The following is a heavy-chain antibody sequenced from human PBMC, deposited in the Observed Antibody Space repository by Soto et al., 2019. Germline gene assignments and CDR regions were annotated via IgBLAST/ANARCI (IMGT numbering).Heavy chain of an antibody. J-gene: IGHJ4*02. CDR1: GGFMSSTNYY. CDR2: IFFNGSP. CDR3: ARQVGDYYFDY. V-gene: IGHV4-39*01. Sequence: ASETLSLTCSVPGGFMSSTNYYWAWIRQPPGKGLEWIGSIFFNGSPDHNPSLQSRVTILVGTSKNQFSLKLSSVTAADTAVYFRARQVGDYYFDYWGPGTLVTVSS. D-gene: IGHD4-17*01.